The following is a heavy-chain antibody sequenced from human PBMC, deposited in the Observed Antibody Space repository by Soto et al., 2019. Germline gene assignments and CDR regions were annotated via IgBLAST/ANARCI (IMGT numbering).Heavy chain of an antibody. CDR1: LGSISIGEYS. V-gene: IGHV4-30-4*01. Sequence: SETLWLTCTVALGSISIGEYSRSWIRQPRGKGLEWIGYIYYSGSTYYNPSLKSRVTISVDTSKNQLSLKLSSVTAADTAVYYCAREISYYYDSSGHTGIDYWGQGTLVTVSS. CDR2: IYYSGST. D-gene: IGHD3-22*01. CDR3: AREISYYYDSSGHTGIDY. J-gene: IGHJ4*02.